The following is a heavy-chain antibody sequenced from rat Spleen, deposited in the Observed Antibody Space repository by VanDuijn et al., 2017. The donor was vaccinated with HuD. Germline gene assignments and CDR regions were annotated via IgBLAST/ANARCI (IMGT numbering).Heavy chain of an antibody. V-gene: IGHV2S61*01. J-gene: IGHJ2*01. CDR1: GFSLTTNG. CDR3: AREDYGGYRY. Sequence: QVQLKESGPGLVQPSQTLSLTCTVSGFSLTTNGVTWFRQPPGKGLEWMGIIWGNGNTNYISALKSRLSISRDTSTSQVFLKMNNLQAEDTAMYFCAREDYGGYRYWGQGVMVTVSS. D-gene: IGHD1-11*01. CDR2: IWGNGNT.